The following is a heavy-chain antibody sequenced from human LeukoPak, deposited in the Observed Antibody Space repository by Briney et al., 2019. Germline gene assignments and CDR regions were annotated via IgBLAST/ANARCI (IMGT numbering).Heavy chain of an antibody. CDR1: GYTFTSYT. J-gene: IGHJ6*03. D-gene: IGHD6-13*01. Sequence: GASVKVSCKASGYTFTSYTMNWVRQAPGQGLEWMGWINTNTGNPTYAQGFTGRFVFSLDTSVSTAYLQISSLKSEDTAVYYCAKAGYSSSWYWETIFWGYYYMDVWGKGTTVTVSS. V-gene: IGHV7-4-1*02. CDR2: INTNTGNP. CDR3: AKAGYSSSWYWETIFWGYYYMDV.